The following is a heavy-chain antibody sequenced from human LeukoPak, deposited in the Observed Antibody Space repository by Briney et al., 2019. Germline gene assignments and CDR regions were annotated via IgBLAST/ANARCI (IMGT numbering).Heavy chain of an antibody. CDR2: ISSSSSTI. Sequence: GGSLRLSCAAAGFTFSSYSMNWVRQAPGKGLEWASYISSSSSTIYYADSVKGRFTVSRDNAMNSLFLQMNSLIAEDTAVYYCARVGIRFLEQYYFDYWGQGTLVTVSS. V-gene: IGHV3-48*04. J-gene: IGHJ4*02. D-gene: IGHD3-3*01. CDR3: ARVGIRFLEQYYFDY. CDR1: GFTFSSYS.